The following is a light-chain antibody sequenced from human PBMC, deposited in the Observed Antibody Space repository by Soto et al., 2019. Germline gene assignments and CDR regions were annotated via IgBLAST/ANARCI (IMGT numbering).Light chain of an antibody. CDR2: SAS. J-gene: IGKJ5*01. CDR1: PSVSGDY. Sequence: EFVLTQSPGTLSLSPGERATLSCRASPSVSGDYLAWYQQKPGQAPRLLIYSASLKPAGIPDRFSGSGSATDFTLTISRLEPEDFALFYCHQYGSSPITFGQGTRLEIK. CDR3: HQYGSSPIT. V-gene: IGKV3-20*01.